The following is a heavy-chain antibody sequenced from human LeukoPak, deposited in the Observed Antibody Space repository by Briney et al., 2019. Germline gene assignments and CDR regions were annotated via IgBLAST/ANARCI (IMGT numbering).Heavy chain of an antibody. CDR2: ISGSGGST. V-gene: IGHV3-23*01. J-gene: IGHJ4*02. D-gene: IGHD6-13*01. CDR1: GFTFSNYA. Sequence: GGSLRLSCAASGFTFSNYAINWVRQAPGKGLEWVSGISGSGGSTYYADSVKGRFTISRDNSKNTLYLQMNSLRAEDTAVYYCAKGTGYSSSWTYFDFWGQGTLVTVSS. CDR3: AKGTGYSSSWTYFDF.